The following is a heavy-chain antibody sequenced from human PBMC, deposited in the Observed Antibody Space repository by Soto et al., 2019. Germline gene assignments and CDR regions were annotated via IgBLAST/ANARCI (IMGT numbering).Heavy chain of an antibody. V-gene: IGHV1-3*01. Sequence: ASVKVSCKASGYTFTSYAMHWVRQAPGQRLEWMGWINAGNGNTKYSQKFQGRVTITRDTSASTAYMELSSLRSEDTAVYYCARDRRIAVDWFDPWGQGTLVTVSS. J-gene: IGHJ5*02. D-gene: IGHD6-19*01. CDR3: ARDRRIAVDWFDP. CDR1: GYTFTSYA. CDR2: INAGNGNT.